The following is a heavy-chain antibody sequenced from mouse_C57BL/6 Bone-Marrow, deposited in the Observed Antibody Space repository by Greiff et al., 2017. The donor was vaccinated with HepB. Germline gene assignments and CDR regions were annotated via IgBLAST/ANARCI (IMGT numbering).Heavy chain of an antibody. CDR2: IYPRSGNT. Sequence: QVQLKQSGAELARPGASVKLSCKASGYTFTSYGISWVKQRTGQGLEWIGEIYPRSGNTYYNEKFKGKATLTADKSSSTAHMELRSLTSEDSAVYFCARGIAYWGQGTLVTVSA. V-gene: IGHV1-81*01. CDR1: GYTFTSYG. CDR3: ARGIAY. J-gene: IGHJ3*01.